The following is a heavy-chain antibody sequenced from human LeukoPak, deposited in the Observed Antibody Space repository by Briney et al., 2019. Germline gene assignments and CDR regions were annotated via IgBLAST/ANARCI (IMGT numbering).Heavy chain of an antibody. CDR3: ARRWEQPYTNWFDH. Sequence: SETLSLTCTVSGGSISSYYWSWIRQPPGKGLEWIGYIYYSGSTNYNPSLKSRVTISVDTSKNQFSLKLSSVTAADTAVYYCARRWEQPYTNWFDHWGQGTLVTVSS. D-gene: IGHD1-26*01. V-gene: IGHV4-59*01. CDR2: IYYSGST. CDR1: GGSISSYY. J-gene: IGHJ5*02.